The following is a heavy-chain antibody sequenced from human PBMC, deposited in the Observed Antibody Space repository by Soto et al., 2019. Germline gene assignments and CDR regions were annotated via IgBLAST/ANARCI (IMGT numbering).Heavy chain of an antibody. CDR2: IWYDGNNK. CDR3: VKEGY. CDR1: GFTFSSYG. J-gene: IGHJ4*01. V-gene: IGHV3-33*06. Sequence: QVQLVESGGGVVQPGRSLRLSCAASGFTFSSYGMHWVRQAPGKGLEWVAVIWYDGNNKYYADSVKGRFTISRDNSKNTLYLQIYSLRVEDTAVYYCVKEGYWGHGTLVTVSS.